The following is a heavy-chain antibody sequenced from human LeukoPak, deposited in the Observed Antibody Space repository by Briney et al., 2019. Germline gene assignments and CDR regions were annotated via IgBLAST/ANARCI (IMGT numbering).Heavy chain of an antibody. V-gene: IGHV3-21*01. Sequence: GGSLRLSCAAPGFTFSSYSMNWVRQAPGKGLEWVSSISSSSSYVYYADSVKGRFTISRDNAKNSLYLQMNSLRAEDTAVYYCARDRSQDIVVVPAASWGQGTLVTVSS. D-gene: IGHD2-2*01. CDR1: GFTFSSYS. CDR3: ARDRSQDIVVVPAAS. J-gene: IGHJ5*02. CDR2: ISSSSSYV.